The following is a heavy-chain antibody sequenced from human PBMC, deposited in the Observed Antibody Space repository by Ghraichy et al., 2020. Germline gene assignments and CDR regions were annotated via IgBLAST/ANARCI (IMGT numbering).Heavy chain of an antibody. J-gene: IGHJ6*02. Sequence: SQTLSLTCTVSGGSISSSSYYWGWVRQPPGKGLGWIGSIYYSGSTYYNPSLKSRVTISVDTSKNQFSLKLSSVTAADTAVYYCASSIGYCSSTSCSPAYYYYYGMDVWGQGTTVTVSS. D-gene: IGHD2-2*01. V-gene: IGHV4-39*01. CDR1: GGSISSSSYY. CDR3: ASSIGYCSSTSCSPAYYYYYGMDV. CDR2: IYYSGST.